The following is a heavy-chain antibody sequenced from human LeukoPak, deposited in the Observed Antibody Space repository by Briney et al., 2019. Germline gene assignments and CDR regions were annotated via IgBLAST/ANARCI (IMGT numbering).Heavy chain of an antibody. D-gene: IGHD4-17*01. J-gene: IGHJ4*02. Sequence: GASVKVSCKASGYTFTSYDINWVRQATGQGLEWMVWMNPNSGNTGYAQKLQGRVTITRNTSISTAYMELSSLRSEDPAVYYCARRPYGDSIFEYWGQGTLVTVSS. CDR1: GYTFTSYD. CDR2: MNPNSGNT. CDR3: ARRPYGDSIFEY. V-gene: IGHV1-8*03.